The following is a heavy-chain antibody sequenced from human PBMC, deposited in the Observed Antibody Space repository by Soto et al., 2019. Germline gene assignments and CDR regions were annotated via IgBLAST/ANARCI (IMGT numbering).Heavy chain of an antibody. CDR2: IYSTENT. CDR1: GGSVSSNSYS. CDR3: ARGFISGSHYSGGWYYFDS. D-gene: IGHD1-26*01. Sequence: SETLSLTCTVSGGSVSSNSYSWGWIRQSPGKGLEWIGTIYSTENTYYHPSLLGRVTISVHTSMNEFSLRLSSVTAADTAVYYCARGFISGSHYSGGWYYFDSWGQGTQVTVSS. J-gene: IGHJ4*02. V-gene: IGHV4-39*01.